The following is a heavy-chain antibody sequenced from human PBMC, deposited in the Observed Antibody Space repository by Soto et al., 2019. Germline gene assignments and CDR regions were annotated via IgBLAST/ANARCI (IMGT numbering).Heavy chain of an antibody. CDR1: GGSISSGGYY. V-gene: IGHV4-31*03. J-gene: IGHJ6*02. D-gene: IGHD5-12*01. CDR3: ARNNLPGYSGYDSTQKYHYYGMDV. CDR2: IYYSGST. Sequence: SETLSLTCTVSGGSISSGGYYWSWIRQHPGKGLEWIGYIYYSGSTYYNPSLKSRVTISVDTSKNQFSLKLSSVTAADTAVYYCARNNLPGYSGYDSTQKYHYYGMDVWGQGTTVTVSS.